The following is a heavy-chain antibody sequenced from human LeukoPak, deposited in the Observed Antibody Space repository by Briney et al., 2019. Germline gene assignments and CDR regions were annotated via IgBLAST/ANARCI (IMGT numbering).Heavy chain of an antibody. D-gene: IGHD1-26*01. CDR2: IVVGSGNT. J-gene: IGHJ4*02. CDR1: GFTFTSSA. CDR3: AREGGSYTNFDY. V-gene: IGHV1-58*01. Sequence: SVKVSCKASGFTFTSSAVQWVRQARGQRLEWIGWIVVGSGNTNYAQKFQERVTITRDMSTSTAYMELRSLRSDDAAVYYCAREGGSYTNFDYWGQGTLVTVSS.